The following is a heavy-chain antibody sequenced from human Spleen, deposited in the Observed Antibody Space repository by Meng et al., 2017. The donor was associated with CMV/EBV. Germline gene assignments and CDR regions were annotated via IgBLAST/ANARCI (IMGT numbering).Heavy chain of an antibody. J-gene: IGHJ4*02. D-gene: IGHD5-12*01. CDR3: ARDLGGGYSGFDIRNPLDF. CDR1: GFNFNRYN. CDR2: ISSSSTSI. V-gene: IGHV3-21*01. Sequence: GGSLRLSCAASGFNFNRYNMNWVRQAPGKGLEWISSISSSSTSIYYADSVKGRFTVSRDNARSSLFLQVNSLRAEDTAVYYCARDLGGGYSGFDIRNPLDFWGQGTLVTVSS.